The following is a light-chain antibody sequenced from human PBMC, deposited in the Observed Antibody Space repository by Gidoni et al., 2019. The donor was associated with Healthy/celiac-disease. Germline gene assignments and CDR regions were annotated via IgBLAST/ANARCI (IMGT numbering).Light chain of an antibody. V-gene: IGLV2-14*01. CDR2: DVS. Sequence: QSALTQPAPVSGSPGQSITISCTVTSSDVGGYNYVSWYQQHPGKAPKLMIYDVSNRPSGVSNRFSGSKSGNTASLTISGLQAEDEADYYCSSYTSTSTWVFGGGTKLTVL. J-gene: IGLJ3*02. CDR1: SSDVGGYNY. CDR3: SSYTSTSTWV.